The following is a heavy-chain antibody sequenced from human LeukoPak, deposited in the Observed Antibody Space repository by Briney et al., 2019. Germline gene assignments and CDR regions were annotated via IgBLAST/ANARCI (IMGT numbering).Heavy chain of an antibody. CDR1: GFTLRSYA. Sequence: GGSLRLSCVVSGFTLRSYAMYWVRQAPGKGLEWVSEISGSPDNTYYADSVKGRFATSRDDSRNTLYLQMNSLRAEDTAVYYCARLVGVSPLDYWGQGTPVTVSS. CDR2: ISGSPDNT. D-gene: IGHD3-16*01. CDR3: ARLVGVSPLDY. J-gene: IGHJ4*02. V-gene: IGHV3-23*01.